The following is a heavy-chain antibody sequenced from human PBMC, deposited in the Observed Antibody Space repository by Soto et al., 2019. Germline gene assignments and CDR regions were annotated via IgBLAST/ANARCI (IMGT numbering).Heavy chain of an antibody. CDR3: ARGLLWFGELFSNFDY. D-gene: IGHD3-10*01. J-gene: IGHJ4*02. Sequence: QLQLQKSGPGLVKPSETLSLTCTVSGGSISSSSYYWGWIRQPPGKGLEWIGSIYYSGSTYYNPSLKSRVTISVDTSKNQFSLKLSSVTAAHTAVYYCARGLLWFGELFSNFDYWGQGTLVTVSS. V-gene: IGHV4-39*01. CDR2: IYYSGST. CDR1: GGSISSSSYY.